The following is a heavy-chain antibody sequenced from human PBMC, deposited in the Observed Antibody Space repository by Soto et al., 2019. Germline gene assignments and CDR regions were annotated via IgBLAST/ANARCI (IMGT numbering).Heavy chain of an antibody. CDR3: ARSGLKYSDSNGKMLDAFDG. CDR2: ISAYYGNT. V-gene: IGHV1-18*01. Sequence: QVQLVQSGAEVKKPGASVKVSCKAPGYSLTTFGINWVRQAPGQGLEWMGWISAYYGNTNYAHKVQGRVTMTTDTSTSTAYMELTILRSDDTAVYSCARSGLKYSDSNGKMLDAFDGWGQATMVTVSS. D-gene: IGHD4-4*01. J-gene: IGHJ3*01. CDR1: GYSLTTFG.